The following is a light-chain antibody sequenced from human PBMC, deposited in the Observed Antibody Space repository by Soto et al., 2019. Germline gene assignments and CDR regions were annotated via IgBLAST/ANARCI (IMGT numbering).Light chain of an antibody. J-gene: IGLJ2*01. CDR1: STDFGGYNY. CDR3: ASQTTSSTLV. V-gene: IGLV2-14*03. CDR2: DVY. Sequence: QSALPQPASVSGSPGQSITISCTGTSTDFGGYNYVSWYQRHPGEAPKLLIYDVYKRPSGVSNRFSGSKSGYTASLTISGLPPEDEADYFCASQTTSSTLVFGAGTKLTVL.